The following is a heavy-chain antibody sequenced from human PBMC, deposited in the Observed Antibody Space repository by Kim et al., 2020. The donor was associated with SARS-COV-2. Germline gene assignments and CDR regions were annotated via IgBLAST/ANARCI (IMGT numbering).Heavy chain of an antibody. CDR1: GYTFSGYY. Sequence: ASVKVSCKASGYTFSGYYMHWARQAPGHGLEWMGRINPNGGGTDLAQKVQGRVTMTVDTSITTVYMELSGLRSDDTAIYYCANALLWFGGAYYFDSWGQGTLVSVSS. V-gene: IGHV1-2*06. J-gene: IGHJ4*02. CDR2: INPNGGGT. CDR3: ANALLWFGGAYYFDS. D-gene: IGHD3-10*01.